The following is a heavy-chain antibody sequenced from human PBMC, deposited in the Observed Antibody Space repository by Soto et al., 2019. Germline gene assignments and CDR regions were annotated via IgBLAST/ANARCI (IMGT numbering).Heavy chain of an antibody. Sequence: GGSLRLSCAASGFPFSSYAMSWVRQAPGKGLEWVSATSGSGGSTYYADSVKGRFTISRDNSENTLYLQMNSLRAEDTAVYYCAKGGSYIVATINFDYWGQGTLVTVSS. D-gene: IGHD5-12*01. V-gene: IGHV3-23*01. J-gene: IGHJ4*02. CDR1: GFPFSSYA. CDR3: AKGGSYIVATINFDY. CDR2: TSGSGGST.